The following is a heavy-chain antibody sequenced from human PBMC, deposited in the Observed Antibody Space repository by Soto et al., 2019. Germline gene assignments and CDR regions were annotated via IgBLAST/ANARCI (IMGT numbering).Heavy chain of an antibody. CDR1: GGTFSSYA. J-gene: IGHJ4*02. V-gene: IGHV1-69*13. CDR3: ARDSSGYYDSSGYSY. CDR2: IIPIFGTA. D-gene: IGHD3-22*01. Sequence: SVKVSCKASGGTFSSYAISWVRQAPGQGLEWMGGIIPIFGTANYAQKFQGRVTITADESTSTAYMELSSLRSEDTAVYYCARDSSGYYDSSGYSYWGQGTLVTVSS.